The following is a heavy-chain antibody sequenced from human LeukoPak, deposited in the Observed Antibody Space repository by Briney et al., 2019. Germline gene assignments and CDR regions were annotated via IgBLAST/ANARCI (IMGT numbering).Heavy chain of an antibody. CDR1: GFTFSSYA. Sequence: GGSLRLSCAASGFTFSSYAMHWVRQAPGKGLEWVAVISYDGSNKYYADSVKGRFTISRDNSKNTLYLQINSLRAEDTAVYYCAREGDSSGYFYNFGYWGQGTLVTVSS. D-gene: IGHD3-22*01. CDR3: AREGDSSGYFYNFGY. V-gene: IGHV3-30-3*01. J-gene: IGHJ4*02. CDR2: ISYDGSNK.